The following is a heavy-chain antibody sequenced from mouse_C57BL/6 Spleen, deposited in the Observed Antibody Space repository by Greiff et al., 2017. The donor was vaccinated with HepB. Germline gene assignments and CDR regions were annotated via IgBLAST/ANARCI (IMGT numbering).Heavy chain of an antibody. D-gene: IGHD2-1*01. CDR1: GFTFSDYG. CDR3: ARGVYYGNFFDY. CDR2: ISSGSSTI. V-gene: IGHV5-17*01. J-gene: IGHJ2*01. Sequence: EVKLVESGGGLVKPGGSLKLSCAASGFTFSDYGMHWVRQAPEKGLEWVAYISSGSSTIYYADTVKGRFTIARDNAKKTLFLQMTSLRSEDTAMYYCARGVYYGNFFDYWGQGTTLTVSS.